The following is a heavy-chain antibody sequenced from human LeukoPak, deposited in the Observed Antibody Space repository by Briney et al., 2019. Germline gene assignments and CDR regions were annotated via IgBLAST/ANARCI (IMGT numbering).Heavy chain of an antibody. CDR2: IYYSGST. Sequence: SETLSLTCTVSGGSISSYYWSWIRQPPGKGLEWIGYIYYSGSTNYNPSLKSRVTISVDTSKNQFSLKLSSVTAADTAVYYCAREFQLGAAAGYFDYWGQGTLVTVSS. CDR1: GGSISSYY. V-gene: IGHV4-59*01. CDR3: AREFQLGAAAGYFDY. J-gene: IGHJ4*02. D-gene: IGHD6-13*01.